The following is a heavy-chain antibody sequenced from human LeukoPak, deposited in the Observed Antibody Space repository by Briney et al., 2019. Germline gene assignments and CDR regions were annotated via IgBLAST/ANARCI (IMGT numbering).Heavy chain of an antibody. V-gene: IGHV4-4*07. Sequence: PSETLSPTCTVSGGSISSYYWSWIRQPAGKGLEWIGRIYTSGSTNYNPSLKSRVTMSVDTSKNQFSLKLSSVTAADTAVYYCARLANWTDFWSGYDLNWFDPWGQGTLVTVSS. CDR2: IYTSGST. CDR1: GGSISSYY. D-gene: IGHD3-3*01. CDR3: ARLANWTDFWSGYDLNWFDP. J-gene: IGHJ5*02.